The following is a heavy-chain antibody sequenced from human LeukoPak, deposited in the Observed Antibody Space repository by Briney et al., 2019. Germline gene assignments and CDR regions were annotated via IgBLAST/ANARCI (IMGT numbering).Heavy chain of an antibody. J-gene: IGHJ6*03. CDR2: IYTSGST. CDR1: GGSISSGSYY. D-gene: IGHD4-23*01. V-gene: IGHV4-61*02. Sequence: PSETLSLTCTVSGGSISSGSYYWSWIRQPAGKGLEWIGRIYTSGSTNYNPSLKSRVTISVDTSKNQFSLKLSSVTAADTAVYYCARETEQTTVVTPLGPYYYYYMDVWGKGTTVTVSS. CDR3: ARETEQTTVVTPLGPYYYYYMDV.